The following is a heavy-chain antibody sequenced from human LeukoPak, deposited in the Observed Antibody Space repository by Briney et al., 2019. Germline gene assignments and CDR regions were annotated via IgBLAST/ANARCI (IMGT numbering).Heavy chain of an antibody. CDR3: ARHKEVLLWFGELSGTWFDP. J-gene: IGHJ5*02. V-gene: IGHV4-39*01. Sequence: SETLSLTCTVSGGSISSSGYYWGWIRQPPGKGLEWIGSIYYSGSTYYNPSLKSRVTISVDTSKNQFSLKLSSVTAADTAVYYCARHKEVLLWFGELSGTWFDPWGQGTLVTVSS. CDR2: IYYSGST. CDR1: GGSISSSGYY. D-gene: IGHD3-10*01.